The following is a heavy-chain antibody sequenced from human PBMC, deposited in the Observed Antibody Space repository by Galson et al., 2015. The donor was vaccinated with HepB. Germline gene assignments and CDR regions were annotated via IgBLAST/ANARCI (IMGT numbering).Heavy chain of an antibody. CDR2: IRSKTDGGTI. V-gene: IGHV3-15*01. J-gene: IGHJ4*02. D-gene: IGHD1-26*01. CDR3: TTGGKYAIFDY. CDR1: GFTFSNAW. Sequence: SLRLSCAASGFTFSNAWMNWVRQAPGKGLEWVGRIRSKTDGGTIDYAAPVKGRFTISRDDSKNTVYLQMNSLKTEDTAVYFCTTGGKYAIFDYWGQGTLVTVSS.